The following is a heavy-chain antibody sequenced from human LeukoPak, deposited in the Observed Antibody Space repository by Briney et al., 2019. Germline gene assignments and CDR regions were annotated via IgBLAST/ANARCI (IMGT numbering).Heavy chain of an antibody. J-gene: IGHJ6*03. CDR1: GGSISSSSYY. CDR2: IYYSGST. CDR3: ARARIEVGYCSSTSCRGLYYYYYYMDV. Sequence: SETLSLTCTVSGGSISSSSYYWGWIRQPPGKGLEWIGSIYYSGSTYYNPSLKSRVTISVDTSKNQFSLKLSSVTAADTAVYYCARARIEVGYCSSTSCRGLYYYYYYMDVWGKGTTVTVSS. D-gene: IGHD2-2*01. V-gene: IGHV4-39*07.